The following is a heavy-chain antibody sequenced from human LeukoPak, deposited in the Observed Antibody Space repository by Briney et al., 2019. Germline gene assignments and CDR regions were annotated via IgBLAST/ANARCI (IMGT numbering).Heavy chain of an antibody. V-gene: IGHV4-39*01. J-gene: IGHJ5*02. CDR2: IYYSGST. Sequence: PSETLSLTCTVSGGSISSSSYYWGWIRQPPGKGLEWIGSIYYSGSTYYNPSLKSRVTISVDTSKNQFSLKLSSVTAADTAVYYCARHAGLNYDFWSGYSESWFDPWGQGTLVTVSS. D-gene: IGHD3-3*01. CDR1: GGSISSSSYY. CDR3: ARHAGLNYDFWSGYSESWFDP.